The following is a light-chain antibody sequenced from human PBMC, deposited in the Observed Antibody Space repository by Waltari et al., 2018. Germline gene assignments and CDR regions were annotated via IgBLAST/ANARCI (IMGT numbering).Light chain of an antibody. CDR1: EDISND. CDR2: AAS. CDR3: LQDYIFPLT. Sequence: AIQMPQSPSSLSASVGDRVTITCRASEDISNDLGWYQQKPGKAPRLLIFAASTLQSGVPSRFSGSGSGTDFTLTISSLQPEDFATYFCLQDYIFPLTFGGGTTVEI. J-gene: IGKJ4*01. V-gene: IGKV1-6*01.